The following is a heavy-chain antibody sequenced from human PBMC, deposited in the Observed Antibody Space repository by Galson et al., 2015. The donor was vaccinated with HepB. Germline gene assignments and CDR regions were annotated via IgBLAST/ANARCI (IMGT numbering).Heavy chain of an antibody. CDR1: GFSFSDYS. D-gene: IGHD2/OR15-2a*01. J-gene: IGHJ4*02. V-gene: IGHV3-48*02. CDR2: ISSSISTI. Sequence: SLRLSCAASGFSFSDYSMNWVRQAPGKGLEWVSYISSSISTIYYADSVKGRFTISRDNAKNSLYLQMNSLRDDDTAVYYCARDGGWQQVVNFYRGLDYWGQGTLVTVSS. CDR3: ARDGGWQQVVNFYRGLDY.